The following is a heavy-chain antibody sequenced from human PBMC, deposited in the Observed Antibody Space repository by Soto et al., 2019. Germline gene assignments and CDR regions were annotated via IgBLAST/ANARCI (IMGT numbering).Heavy chain of an antibody. Sequence: ASVKVSCKASGYTFTSYDINWVRQATGQGLEWMGWMSPNSGNTGYAQKFQGRVTMTRNTSIGTAYMELSSLRSEDTAVYYCARGVSCGGDCYRDWGQGTPVTVSS. V-gene: IGHV1-8*01. CDR3: ARGVSCGGDCYRD. CDR2: MSPNSGNT. CDR1: GYTFTSYD. J-gene: IGHJ4*02. D-gene: IGHD2-21*02.